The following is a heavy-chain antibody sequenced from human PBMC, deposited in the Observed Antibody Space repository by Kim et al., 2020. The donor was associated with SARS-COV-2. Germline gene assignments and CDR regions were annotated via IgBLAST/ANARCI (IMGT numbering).Heavy chain of an antibody. V-gene: IGHV3-21*01. CDR3: ARDPEARDYYYYGMDV. CDR2: ISSSSSYI. CDR1: GFTFSSYS. Sequence: GGSLRLSCAASGFTFSSYSMNWVRQAPGKGLEWVSSISSSSSYIYYADSVKGRFTISRDNAKNSLYLQMNSLRAEDTAVYYCARDPEARDYYYYGMDVWGQGTTVTVSS. J-gene: IGHJ6*02.